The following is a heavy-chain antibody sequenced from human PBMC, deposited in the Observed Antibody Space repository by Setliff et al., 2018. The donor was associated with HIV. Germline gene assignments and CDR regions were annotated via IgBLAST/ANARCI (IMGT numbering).Heavy chain of an antibody. Sequence: PSETLSLTCTVSNDSNTSFYWTWIRQPPGKGLEWIGYIYTSGSSNYNPSLKSRVTFSIDTSKNQFSLKLDSVTAADTAVYYCARVDYYCSSTSCPAGPAHMDVWGKGTTVTVSS. J-gene: IGHJ6*04. CDR1: NDSNTSFY. V-gene: IGHV4-4*08. D-gene: IGHD2-2*01. CDR2: IYTSGSS. CDR3: ARVDYYCSSTSCPAGPAHMDV.